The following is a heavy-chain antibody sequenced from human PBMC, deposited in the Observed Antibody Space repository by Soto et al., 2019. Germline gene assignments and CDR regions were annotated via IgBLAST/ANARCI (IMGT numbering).Heavy chain of an antibody. D-gene: IGHD6-19*01. V-gene: IGHV1-46*01. CDR2: INPSVGST. J-gene: IGHJ4*02. CDR3: AREETGIAVAGTHDY. Sequence: ASVKVSCKASGYTFTRYYMHWVRQAPGQWLEWMGIINPSVGSTSYAQKFQGRVTMTRDTSTSTVCMELSSLRSEDTAVYCCAREETGIAVAGTHDYWGQGTLVTVSS. CDR1: GYTFTRYY.